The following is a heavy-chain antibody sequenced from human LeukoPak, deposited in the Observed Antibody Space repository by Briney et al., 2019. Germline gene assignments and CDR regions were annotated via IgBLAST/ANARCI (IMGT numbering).Heavy chain of an antibody. CDR3: ARDVDSSSWYRLDS. J-gene: IGHJ4*02. CDR1: GFSFSGSS. CDR2: ISISTTGR. V-gene: IGHV3-48*02. D-gene: IGHD6-13*01. Sequence: GGSLRLSCAASGFSFSGSSLDGVRKAPGNGLEWGSDISISTTGRAYAESVKGRFTISRDNAKNLVYLQMNSLRDDDTAVYYCARDVDSSSWYRLDSWGRGTLVTVSS.